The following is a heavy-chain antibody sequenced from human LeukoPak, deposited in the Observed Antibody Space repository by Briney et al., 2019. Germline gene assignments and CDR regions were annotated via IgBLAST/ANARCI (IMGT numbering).Heavy chain of an antibody. J-gene: IGHJ4*02. V-gene: IGHV4-34*01. CDR3: ARALVVPAASDY. D-gene: IGHD2-2*01. CDR1: GGSFSGYY. CDR2: INHSGST. Sequence: KTSETLSLTCAVYGGSFSGYYWSWIRQPPGKGLEWIGEINHSGSTNYNPSLKSRVTLSVDTSKNQFSLKLSSVTAADTAVYYCARALVVPAASDYWGQGTLVTVSS.